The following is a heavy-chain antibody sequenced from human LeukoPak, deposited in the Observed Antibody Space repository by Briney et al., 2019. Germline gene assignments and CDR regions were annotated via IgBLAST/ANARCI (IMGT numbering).Heavy chain of an antibody. CDR3: ARDADTLTGYILFDF. J-gene: IGHJ4*02. CDR2: IKQDGSAK. CDR1: GFTLSGFW. V-gene: IGHV3-7*04. D-gene: IGHD3-9*01. Sequence: GGSLRLSCAASGFTLSGFWMSGVRQAPGKGLEWVANIKQDGSAKYYVDSVKGRFTISRDNAKNSLFLQMNSLRVEDSAVYYCARDADTLTGYILFDFWGQGTLVTVSS.